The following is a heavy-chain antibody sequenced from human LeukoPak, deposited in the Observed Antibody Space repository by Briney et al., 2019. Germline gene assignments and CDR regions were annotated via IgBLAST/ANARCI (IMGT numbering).Heavy chain of an antibody. CDR1: GYTFTSYD. J-gene: IGHJ4*02. CDR2: MNPNTGNT. Sequence: ASVKDSCKASGYTFTSYDINWVRQATGQGLEWMGWMNPNTGNTGYAQKFHGRVTMTRNTSISTAYMELSSLRSEDTAVYYCARGTIMVQGVNWGQGTLVTVSS. D-gene: IGHD3-10*01. V-gene: IGHV1-8*01. CDR3: ARGTIMVQGVN.